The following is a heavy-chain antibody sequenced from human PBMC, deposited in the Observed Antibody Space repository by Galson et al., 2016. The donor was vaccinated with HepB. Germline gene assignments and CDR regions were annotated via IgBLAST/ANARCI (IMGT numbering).Heavy chain of an antibody. J-gene: IGHJ4*02. V-gene: IGHV3-23*01. CDR2: LGSGTGV. CDR3: AKQITECSGIQCYSPPSDCFDA. CDR1: GFPFRLYV. Sequence: SLRLSCATSGFPFRLYVINWVRQAPGKGLEWVAGLGSGTGVYYADSVQGRFSISKDTSTNTVFLQMDSLRAEDTAIYFCAKQITECSGIQCYSPPSDCFDAWGQGTLVSVYS. D-gene: IGHD2-15*01.